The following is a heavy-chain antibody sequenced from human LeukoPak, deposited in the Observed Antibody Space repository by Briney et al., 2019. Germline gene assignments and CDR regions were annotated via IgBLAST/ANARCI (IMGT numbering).Heavy chain of an antibody. D-gene: IGHD3-16*01. CDR3: AKITGLSPGAFDY. Sequence: GGSLRLSCATSGFTFSSYDMHWVRQAPGKGLEWVAFIRSDGGAKYYADSVKGRFVISRDNSRSTLYLQMNSLRVEDTALYYCAKITGLSPGAFDYWGQGTLVTVSS. J-gene: IGHJ4*02. CDR1: GFTFSSYD. V-gene: IGHV3-30*02. CDR2: IRSDGGAK.